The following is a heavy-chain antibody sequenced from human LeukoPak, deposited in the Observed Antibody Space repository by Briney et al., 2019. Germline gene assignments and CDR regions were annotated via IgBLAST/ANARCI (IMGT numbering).Heavy chain of an antibody. CDR2: IKQDGSEK. Sequence: WGSLRLSCAASGFTFSNYWMSWVRQAPGKGLEWVANIKQDGSEKYYVDSVKGRFTISRDNAKNSLYLQMNSLRAEDTAVYYCARDRALFDPWGQGTLVTVSS. V-gene: IGHV3-7*04. CDR1: GFTFSNYW. D-gene: IGHD3-10*01. CDR3: ARDRALFDP. J-gene: IGHJ5*02.